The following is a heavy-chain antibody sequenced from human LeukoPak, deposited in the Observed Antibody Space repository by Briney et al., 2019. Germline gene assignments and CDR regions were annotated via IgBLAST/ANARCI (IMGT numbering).Heavy chain of an antibody. Sequence: GGSLRLSCASSGFTFSSYGRHWVRQAPGKGLEGVAVIWYEGSNKYYADSVKGRFAISIDNSKNTLYLQLNSLRAEDTAVYYCARDRGRYGSGGRFWGQGTLVTVSS. CDR3: ARDRGRYGSGGRF. J-gene: IGHJ4*02. CDR1: GFTFSSYG. V-gene: IGHV3-33*01. CDR2: IWYEGSNK. D-gene: IGHD3-10*01.